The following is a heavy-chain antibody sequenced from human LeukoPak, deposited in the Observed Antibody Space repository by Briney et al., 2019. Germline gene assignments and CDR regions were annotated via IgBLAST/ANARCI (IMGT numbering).Heavy chain of an antibody. CDR2: IYYSGST. D-gene: IGHD1-26*01. CDR3: ARSTAKKWEGYFDL. V-gene: IGHV4-59*08. Sequence: SETLSLICTVSGGSISSYYWSWIRQPPGKGLEWIGYIYYSGSTNYNPSLKSRVTISVDTSKNQFSLKLSSVTAADTAVYYCARSTAKKWEGYFDLWGRGTLVTVSS. J-gene: IGHJ2*01. CDR1: GGSISSYY.